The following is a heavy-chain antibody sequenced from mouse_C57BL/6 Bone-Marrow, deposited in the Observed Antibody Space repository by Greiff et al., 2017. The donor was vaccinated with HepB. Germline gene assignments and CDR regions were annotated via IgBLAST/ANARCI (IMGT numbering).Heavy chain of an antibody. J-gene: IGHJ2*01. CDR1: GYTFTDYA. Sequence: VKLLESGPELVRPGVSVKISCKGSGYTFTDYAMHWVKQSHAKSLEWIGVISTYYGDASYNQKFKDKATMTVDKSSSTAYMELARLTSEDSAVYYCARDDYYGSSYYFDYWGQGTTLTVSS. CDR2: ISTYYGDA. CDR3: ARDDYYGSSYYFDY. D-gene: IGHD1-1*01. V-gene: IGHV1-67*01.